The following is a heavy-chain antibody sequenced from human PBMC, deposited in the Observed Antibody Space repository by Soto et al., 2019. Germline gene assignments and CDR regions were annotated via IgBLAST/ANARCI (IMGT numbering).Heavy chain of an antibody. D-gene: IGHD6-13*01. J-gene: IGHJ6*02. CDR3: ARDIALQHYYYYGMDV. V-gene: IGHV3-30-3*01. CDR2: ISYDGSNK. CDR1: GFTFSSYA. Sequence: GGSLRLSCAASGFTFSSYAMHWVRQAPGKGLEWVAVISYDGSNKYYADSVKGRFTISRDNSKNTLYLQMNSLRAEDTAVCYCARDIALQHYYYYGMDVWGQGTTVTVSS.